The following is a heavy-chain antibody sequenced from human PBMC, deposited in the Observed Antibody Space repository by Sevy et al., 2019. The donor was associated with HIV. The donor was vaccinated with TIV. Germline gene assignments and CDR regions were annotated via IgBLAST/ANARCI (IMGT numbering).Heavy chain of an antibody. V-gene: IGHV1-2*06. CDR1: GYTFTGYY. Sequence: ASVKVSCKASGYTFTGYYMNWVRQAPGQGLEWMGRINTATGDTIYAPKFKGRVTMTRNTSINTAYLGLISLRSDDTAVYYCAGIRGGYRFSAFAIWGQGTMVTVSS. J-gene: IGHJ3*02. CDR3: AGIRGGYRFSAFAI. CDR2: INTATGDT. D-gene: IGHD3-22*01.